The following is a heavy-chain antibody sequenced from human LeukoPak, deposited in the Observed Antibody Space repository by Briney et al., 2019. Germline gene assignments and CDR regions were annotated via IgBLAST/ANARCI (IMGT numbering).Heavy chain of an antibody. V-gene: IGHV4-61*02. Sequence: SETLSLTCTVSGGSISSGDYYWSWIRQPAGKGLEWIGRIYTSGSTNYNPSLKSRVTISVDTSKNQFSLKLSSVTAADTAVYYCARDWTCYYDSSGYYPDAFDIWGQGTMVTVSS. CDR1: GGSISSGDYY. D-gene: IGHD3-22*01. CDR2: IYTSGST. CDR3: ARDWTCYYDSSGYYPDAFDI. J-gene: IGHJ3*02.